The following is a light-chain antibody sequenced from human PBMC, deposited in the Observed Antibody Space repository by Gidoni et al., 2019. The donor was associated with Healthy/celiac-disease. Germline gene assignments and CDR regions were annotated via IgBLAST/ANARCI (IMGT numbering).Light chain of an antibody. J-gene: IGKJ4*01. CDR1: QSVSSSC. Sequence: EIVLTQSPGTLSLSPGERANLSCRASQSVSSSCLACYQQTLGQAPRLLIYGASSRATGIPDRFSGSGSGTDFTLTISRLEPEDFAVYYCPQSGSSPLTCGGGTKVEIK. CDR2: GAS. V-gene: IGKV3-20*01. CDR3: PQSGSSPLT.